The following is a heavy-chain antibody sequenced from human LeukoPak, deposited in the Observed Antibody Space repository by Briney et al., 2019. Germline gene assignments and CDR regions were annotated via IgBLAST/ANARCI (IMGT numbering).Heavy chain of an antibody. Sequence: GASVKVSCKASGYTFTGYYMHWVRQAPGQGLEWMGWINPNSGGTNYAQKFQGRVTMTRDTSISTAYMELSRLRSDDTAVYYCARGRIVVVPAAISDYWGQGTLVTVSS. J-gene: IGHJ4*02. CDR1: GYTFTGYY. CDR2: INPNSGGT. D-gene: IGHD2-2*01. CDR3: ARGRIVVVPAAISDY. V-gene: IGHV1-2*02.